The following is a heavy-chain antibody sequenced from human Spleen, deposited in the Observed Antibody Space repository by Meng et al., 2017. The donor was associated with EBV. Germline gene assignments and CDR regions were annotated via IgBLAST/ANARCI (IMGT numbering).Heavy chain of an antibody. Sequence: QVQLVQSGAEVKKTGASVKVSCKASGYTFSNYAVHWVRQAPGQRLEWMGWINGGNGNTKYSQMFQDRVTITSDTSASTAYMELSSLRSEDTAVYYCARLREGYCTGTGCPNWFDSWGQGTLVTVSS. CDR3: ARLREGYCTGTGCPNWFDS. V-gene: IGHV1-3*01. D-gene: IGHD2-8*02. CDR2: INGGNGNT. CDR1: GYTFSNYA. J-gene: IGHJ5*01.